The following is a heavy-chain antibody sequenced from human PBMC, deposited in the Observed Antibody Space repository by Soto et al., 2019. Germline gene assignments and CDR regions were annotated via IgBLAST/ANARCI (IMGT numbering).Heavy chain of an antibody. CDR1: GFTFSTYW. CDR2: IKQDGSEK. Sequence: EVQLVESGGGLVQPGGSLRLSCAASGFTFSTYWMSWVRQAPGKGLEWLANIKQDGSEKYYVDSVKGRVTVSRDNAKNSLYLQMNSLRAEDTAVYYCARRPEYSSGWFADWGQGTLVTVS. V-gene: IGHV3-7*01. J-gene: IGHJ4*02. CDR3: ARRPEYSSGWFAD. D-gene: IGHD6-19*01.